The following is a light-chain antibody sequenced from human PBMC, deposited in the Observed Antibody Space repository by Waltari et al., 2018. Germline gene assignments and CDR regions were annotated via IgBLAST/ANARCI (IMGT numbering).Light chain of an antibody. J-gene: IGKJ1*01. Sequence: DIQMTQSPSTLSASLGDRVTITCRASQSISSWLAWYQQKPGKAPKLLIYKASSLQSGVPSRFSGSGSGTEFTLTISSLQPDDFATYYCQHYNNFPWTLGQGTKVEI. V-gene: IGKV1-5*03. CDR3: QHYNNFPWT. CDR1: QSISSW. CDR2: KAS.